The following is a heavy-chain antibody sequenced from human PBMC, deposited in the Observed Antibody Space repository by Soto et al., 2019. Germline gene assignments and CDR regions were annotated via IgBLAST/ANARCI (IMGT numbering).Heavy chain of an antibody. V-gene: IGHV4-31*03. CDR1: GGSISSGGYY. CDR2: SYYTGSS. J-gene: IGHJ4*02. Sequence: SETLSLTCTVSGGSISSGGYYWSWIRQHPGKGLEWVGYSYYTGSSYYNPCLKSRVTISVDASKNQLSLRLASVTAADTAVYYCARDLRGYSRYDYLDYWGQGIPVTVSS. D-gene: IGHD5-12*01. CDR3: ARDLRGYSRYDYLDY.